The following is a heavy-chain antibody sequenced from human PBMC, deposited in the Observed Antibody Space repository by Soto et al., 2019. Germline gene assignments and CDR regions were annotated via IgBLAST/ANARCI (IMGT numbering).Heavy chain of an antibody. D-gene: IGHD3-10*01. CDR2: ISGGGST. Sequence: PGGSLRLSCAASGFTFGNYAMSWVRQAPGKGLEWVSAISGGGSTYYTDSVKGRFTISRDNSKNTLYLQMNSLRAEDTALYYCAKAWTYYYGSGSYYPNWGQGTLVTVSS. V-gene: IGHV3-23*01. CDR3: AKAWTYYYGSGSYYPN. CDR1: GFTFGNYA. J-gene: IGHJ4*02.